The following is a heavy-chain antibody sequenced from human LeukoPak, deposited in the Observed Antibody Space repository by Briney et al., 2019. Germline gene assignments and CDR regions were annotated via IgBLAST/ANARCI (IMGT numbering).Heavy chain of an antibody. D-gene: IGHD2-2*01. CDR2: MNPNSGNT. V-gene: IGHV1-8*03. CDR1: GYTFTSYD. J-gene: IGHJ6*03. CDR3: ARGKGEYQRPSGEGYYYYMDV. Sequence: ASVKVSYKASGYTFTSYDINWVRQATGQGLEWMGWMNPNSGNTGYAQKFQGRVTITRNTSISTAYMELSSLRSEDTAMYYCARGKGEYQRPSGEGYYYYMDVWGKGTTVTVSS.